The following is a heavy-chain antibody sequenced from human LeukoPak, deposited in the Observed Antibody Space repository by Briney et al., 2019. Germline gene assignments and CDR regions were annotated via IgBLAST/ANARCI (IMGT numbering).Heavy chain of an antibody. V-gene: IGHV1-46*01. CDR2: INPSGGST. D-gene: IGHD1-1*01. CDR3: ARWRKTNWEKFDY. CDR1: GYTFTSYY. Sequence: GASVKVSCKASGYTFTSYYMQWVRQAPGHGLEWMGLINPSGGSTSYAQKFQGRVTMTRDTSTSTVYMELSSLRSDDTAVYYCARWRKTNWEKFDYWGQGTLVTVSS. J-gene: IGHJ4*02.